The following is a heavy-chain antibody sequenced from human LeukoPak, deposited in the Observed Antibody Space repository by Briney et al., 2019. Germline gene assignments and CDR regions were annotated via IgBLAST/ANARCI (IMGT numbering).Heavy chain of an antibody. CDR3: ARDQGGYSYGWDFDY. V-gene: IGHV3-74*01. CDR1: GFTFSNFW. J-gene: IGHJ4*02. D-gene: IGHD5-18*01. CDR2: MNSDGNSI. Sequence: PGGSLRLSCAGSGFTFSNFWMHWVRQAPGEGLVWVSRMNSDGNSISYADSVKGRFTISRDNAKNTLYRQMNSLRAEDTAVYYCARDQGGYSYGWDFDYWGQGTLVTVSS.